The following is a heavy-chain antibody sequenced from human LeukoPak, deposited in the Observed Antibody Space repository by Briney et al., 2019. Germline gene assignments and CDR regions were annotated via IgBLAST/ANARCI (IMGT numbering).Heavy chain of an antibody. CDR3: ARAVVVAATRWFDP. Sequence: PSETLSLTCTVSGGSISSGDYYWSWIRQPPGKGLEWIGYIYYSGSTYYNPSLKSRVTISVDTSKNQFSLKLSSVTAADTAVYYCARAVVVAATRWFDPWGQGTLVTVSP. CDR1: GGSISSGDYY. J-gene: IGHJ5*02. V-gene: IGHV4-30-4*01. CDR2: IYYSGST. D-gene: IGHD2-15*01.